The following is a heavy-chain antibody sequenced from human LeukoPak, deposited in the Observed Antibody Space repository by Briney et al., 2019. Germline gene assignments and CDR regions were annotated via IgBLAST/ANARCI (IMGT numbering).Heavy chain of an antibody. CDR1: GGSISSGGYS. V-gene: IGHV4-30-2*01. CDR2: IYHSGST. CDR3: ARVNWNDVWFDP. Sequence: SETLSLTCAVSGGSISSGGYSWSWIRQPPGKGLEWIGYIYHSGSTYYNPSLKSRVTISVDRSKNQFSLKLSSVTAADTAVYYCARVNWNDVWFDPWGQGTLVTVSS. J-gene: IGHJ5*02. D-gene: IGHD1-1*01.